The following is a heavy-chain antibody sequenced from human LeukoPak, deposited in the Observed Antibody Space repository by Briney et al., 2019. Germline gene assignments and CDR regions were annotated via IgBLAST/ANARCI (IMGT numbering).Heavy chain of an antibody. Sequence: PSETLSLTCAVYGESFSGYYWSWIRQPPGKGLGWIGEINHSGNTNYNPSLKSRVTISLDTSKNQFSLKLTSVTAADTAMYYCARRKARTPNYFDYWGQGALVTVSS. D-gene: IGHD1-14*01. CDR2: INHSGNT. CDR3: ARRKARTPNYFDY. V-gene: IGHV4-34*01. J-gene: IGHJ4*02. CDR1: GESFSGYY.